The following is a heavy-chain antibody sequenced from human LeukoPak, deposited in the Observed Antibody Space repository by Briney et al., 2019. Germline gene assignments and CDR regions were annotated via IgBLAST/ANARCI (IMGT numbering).Heavy chain of an antibody. CDR2: ISQSGST. V-gene: IGHV4-34*01. D-gene: IGHD3-22*01. J-gene: IGHJ4*02. CDR3: ARDYDSSGYYPFY. CDR1: GGSFSDYY. Sequence: SETLSLTCAVYGGSFSDYYWSWIRQSPGRGLEWIGEISQSGSTDYNPSLKSRVIISIDTSKTQFSLKLSSVTAADTAVYYCARDYDSSGYYPFYWGQGTPVTVSS.